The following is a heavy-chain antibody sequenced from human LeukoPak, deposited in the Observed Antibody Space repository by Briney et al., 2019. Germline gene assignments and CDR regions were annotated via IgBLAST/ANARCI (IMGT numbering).Heavy chain of an antibody. CDR1: GGSISGYY. J-gene: IGHJ4*02. CDR2: INHSGST. CDR3: ARRRPKHYYGSGSYVDY. D-gene: IGHD3-10*01. Sequence: SETLSLTCAVYGGSISGYYWSWIRQPPGKGLEWIGEINHSGSTNYNPSLKSRVTISVDTSKNQFSLKLSSVTAADTAVYYCARRRPKHYYGSGSYVDYWGQGTLVTVSS. V-gene: IGHV4-34*01.